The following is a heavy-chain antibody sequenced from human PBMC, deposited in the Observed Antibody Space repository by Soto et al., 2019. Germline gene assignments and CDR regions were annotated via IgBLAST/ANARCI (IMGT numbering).Heavy chain of an antibody. V-gene: IGHV1-2*04. CDR2: INPNSGGT. CDR1: GYTFTGYY. D-gene: IGHD5-18*01. Sequence: ASVKVSCKASGYTFTGYYMHWVRQAPGQGLEWMGWINPNSGGTNYAQKFQGWVTMTRDTSISTAYMELSRLRSDDTAVYYCARGVQGDTAMVDYWGKGTLVTVSS. J-gene: IGHJ4*02. CDR3: ARGVQGDTAMVDY.